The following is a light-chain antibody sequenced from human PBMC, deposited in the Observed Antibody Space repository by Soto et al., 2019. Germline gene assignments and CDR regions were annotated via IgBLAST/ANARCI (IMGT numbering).Light chain of an antibody. CDR1: QSVSNXX. Sequence: EIVLTQSPGTLSLSPGDRATLSCRASQSVSNXXXAWYQQKPGQAPRLLLYGASTRAIGIPDRFSGSGSGTDFTLTINRLEPEDFAVYYCQHYDTSPPLTFGGGTKVEVK. CDR3: QHYDTSPPLT. V-gene: IGKV3-20*01. CDR2: GAS. J-gene: IGKJ4*01.